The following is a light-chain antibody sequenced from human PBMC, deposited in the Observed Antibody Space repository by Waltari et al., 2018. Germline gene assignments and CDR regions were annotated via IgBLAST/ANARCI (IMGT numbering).Light chain of an antibody. CDR1: QSLLRSTGYNF. J-gene: IGKJ3*01. Sequence: DIVMTQSPLSLSVTPGEPASISCSSSQSLLRSTGYNFLDWYLQKPGQPPQLLISLGSDRASGVPDRLSGSGTGTDFTLKISRVEAEDVGIYYCMQALHTPTTFGPGTKVDIK. CDR3: MQALHTPTT. CDR2: LGS. V-gene: IGKV2-28*01.